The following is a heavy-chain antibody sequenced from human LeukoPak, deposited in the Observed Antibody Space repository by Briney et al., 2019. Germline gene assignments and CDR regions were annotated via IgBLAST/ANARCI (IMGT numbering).Heavy chain of an antibody. CDR1: GGTFSSYA. D-gene: IGHD2-15*01. J-gene: IGHJ6*02. CDR3: ARFSGSGIEKDV. Sequence: ASVKVSCKASGGTFSSYAISWVRQAPGQGLEWMLGIIPIFGTANYAQKFQGRVTITADESTSTAYMELSSLRSEDTAVYYCARFSGSGIEKDVWGQGTTVTVSS. V-gene: IGHV1-69*13. CDR2: IIPIFGTA.